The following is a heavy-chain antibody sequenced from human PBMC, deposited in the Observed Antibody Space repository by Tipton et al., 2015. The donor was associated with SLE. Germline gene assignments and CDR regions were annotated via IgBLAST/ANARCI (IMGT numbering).Heavy chain of an antibody. CDR3: ASRGYSYGYDAFDI. V-gene: IGHV4-30-2*01. J-gene: IGHJ3*02. Sequence: TLSLTCAVSGGSISSGGYSWSWIRQPPGKGLEWIGYIYHSGSTYYNPSLKSRVTISVDTSKNQFSLKLSSVTAADTAVYYCASRGYSYGYDAFDIWGQGTMVTVSS. CDR1: GGSISSGGYS. CDR2: IYHSGST. D-gene: IGHD5-18*01.